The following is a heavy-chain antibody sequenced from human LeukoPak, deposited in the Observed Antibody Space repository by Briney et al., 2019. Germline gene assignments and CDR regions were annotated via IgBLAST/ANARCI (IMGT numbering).Heavy chain of an antibody. CDR1: GFTFSGFW. D-gene: IGHD6-6*01. CDR3: ARSSYSSSSSV. V-gene: IGHV3-7*03. J-gene: IGHJ3*01. Sequence: GGSLRLSCAVSGFTFSGFWMSWSRPAPGKGLEWVASINSDGSEGYYADVVKGRFTISRENAKNSLYLQINSLRAEDTAVYYCARSSYSSSSSVWGQGTMVTVSS. CDR2: INSDGSEG.